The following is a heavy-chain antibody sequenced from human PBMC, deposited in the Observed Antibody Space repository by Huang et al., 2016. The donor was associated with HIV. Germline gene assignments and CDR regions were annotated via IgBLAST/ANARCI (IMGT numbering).Heavy chain of an antibody. J-gene: IGHJ4*02. D-gene: IGHD1-26*01. CDR3: ARGGGSYNDY. Sequence: QVQLVESGGGLVKPGGSLRLSCAASGFTFSDSYMSWIRQAPGKGLGWVAYISNGGNNIYYTDSVKGRFTISRDNAKNALSLQMNSLRAADTAIYYCARGGGSYNDYWGQGVLVTVSS. CDR1: GFTFSDSY. CDR2: ISNGGNNI. V-gene: IGHV3-11*01.